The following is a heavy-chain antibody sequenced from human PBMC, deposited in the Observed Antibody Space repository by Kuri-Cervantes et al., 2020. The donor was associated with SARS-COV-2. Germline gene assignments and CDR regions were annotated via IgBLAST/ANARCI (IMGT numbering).Heavy chain of an antibody. J-gene: IGHJ4*02. D-gene: IGHD5-24*01. CDR1: GGSISSYY. Sequence: ESLKISCTVSGGSISSYYWSLIRQPPGKGLEWIGYIYYSGSTNYTPSLKSRVTISVDTSKNQFYLKLSSVTAADTAVYYCAREPRDYGYNYLAFDYWGQGTLVTVSS. CDR3: AREPRDYGYNYLAFDY. V-gene: IGHV4-59*12. CDR2: IYYSGST.